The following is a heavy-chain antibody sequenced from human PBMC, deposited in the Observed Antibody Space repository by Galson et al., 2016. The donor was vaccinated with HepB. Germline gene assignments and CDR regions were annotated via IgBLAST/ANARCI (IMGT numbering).Heavy chain of an antibody. V-gene: IGHV3-21*01. CDR3: ARDTYYDRSGGFDY. D-gene: IGHD3-22*01. CDR2: ISSSSSYI. J-gene: IGHJ4*02. CDR1: GFTFSSYS. Sequence: SLRLSCAASGFTFSSYSMNWVRQAPGKGLEWVSSISSSSSYIYYADSVKGRFTISRDNAKNSLYLQMNSQRAEDTAVYYCARDTYYDRSGGFDYWGQGTLGTVSS.